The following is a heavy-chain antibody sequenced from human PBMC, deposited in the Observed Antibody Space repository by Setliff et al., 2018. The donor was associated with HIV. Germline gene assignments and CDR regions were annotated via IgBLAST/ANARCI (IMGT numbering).Heavy chain of an antibody. V-gene: IGHV3-21*01. CDR2: ITIGSGDV. J-gene: IGHJ4*02. Sequence: LRLSCAASGFTFRNYKMNWVRQAPGKGLEWVSSITIGSGDVFYADSVQGRFTIFRDNAKNSLYLQMNSLRGEDTAIYYCAAQGVLWGQGTQVTVSS. CDR1: GFTFRNYK. CDR3: AAQGVL.